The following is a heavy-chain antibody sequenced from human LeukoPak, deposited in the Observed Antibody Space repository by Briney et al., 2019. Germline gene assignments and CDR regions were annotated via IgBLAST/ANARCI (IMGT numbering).Heavy chain of an antibody. J-gene: IGHJ3*02. Sequence: SETLSLACAVSGYSISSGYYWGWIRQPPGKGLGGIGSIYHSGSTYYNPSLRGRATISVNTSKNQFSLKLSAVTAADTAVYYCARGYSSGWYDAFDIWGQGTMVTVSS. CDR3: ARGYSSGWYDAFDI. V-gene: IGHV4-38-2*01. CDR1: GYSISSGYY. CDR2: IYHSGST. D-gene: IGHD6-19*01.